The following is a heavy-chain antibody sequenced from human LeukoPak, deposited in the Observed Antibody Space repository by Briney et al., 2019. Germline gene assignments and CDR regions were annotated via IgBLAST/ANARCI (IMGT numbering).Heavy chain of an antibody. J-gene: IGHJ6*03. V-gene: IGHV3-30*18. CDR3: VKDYYYMDV. CDR2: ISYDGSNK. Sequence: GGSLSLSCAAAEFTFSSYGMHWVRQATGKGLEWVAVISYDGSNKYYADSVKGRFTISRDNSKNTLYLQMNSLRAEDTAVYYCVKDYYYMDVWGKGTTVTVSS. CDR1: EFTFSSYG.